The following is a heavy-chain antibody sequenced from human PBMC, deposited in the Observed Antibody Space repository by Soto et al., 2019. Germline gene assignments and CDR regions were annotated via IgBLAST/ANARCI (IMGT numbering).Heavy chain of an antibody. Sequence: GASVKVSCTASGYTFTSYDINWVRQATGQGLEWMGWMNPNSGNTGYAQKIQGRITMTRNTSISTAYMELSSLRFGDTAVYYGARADLYYFDYWGQGTLVTVSS. V-gene: IGHV1-8*01. CDR1: GYTFTSYD. CDR3: ARADLYYFDY. CDR2: MNPNSGNT. J-gene: IGHJ4*02.